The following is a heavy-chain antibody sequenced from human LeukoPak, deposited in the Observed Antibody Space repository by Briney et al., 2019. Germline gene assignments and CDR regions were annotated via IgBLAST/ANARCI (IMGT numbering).Heavy chain of an antibody. J-gene: IGHJ4*02. CDR1: GGSISSYY. CDR3: ARDYDGSGSYYKYYFDY. V-gene: IGHV4-4*07. CDR2: IYTSGST. D-gene: IGHD3-10*01. Sequence: SETLSLTCTVSGGSISSYYWNWIRQPAGKGLEWIGRIYTSGSTNYNPSLKSRVTMSVDTSKNQFSLKLSSVTAADTAVYYCARDYDGSGSYYKYYFDYWGQGTLVTVSS.